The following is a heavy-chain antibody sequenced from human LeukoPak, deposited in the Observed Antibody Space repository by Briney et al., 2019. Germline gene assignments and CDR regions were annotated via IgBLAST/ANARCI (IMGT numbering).Heavy chain of an antibody. Sequence: GGSLRLSCAASGFTFRSYAMSWVRQAPGKGLEWVSGIRGSGGSTYYADSVKGRFTISRDNFKNTLYLQMNSLRAEDTAVYYCAKNDYGGLDAFGIWGQGTMVTVSS. D-gene: IGHD4-23*01. CDR3: AKNDYGGLDAFGI. CDR2: IRGSGGST. V-gene: IGHV3-23*01. J-gene: IGHJ3*02. CDR1: GFTFRSYA.